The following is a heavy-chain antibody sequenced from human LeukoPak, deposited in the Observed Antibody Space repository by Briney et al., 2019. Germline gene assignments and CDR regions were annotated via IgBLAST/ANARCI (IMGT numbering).Heavy chain of an antibody. Sequence: PGGSLRLSRAASGFTFSSYSMNWVRQAPGKGLEWVSSIGSSSSYINYSDAVKGRFTISRDNAKNSLYLQMNSLRAEDSAVYYCARAGDDSRGYYYADYWGQGTLVTVSS. CDR1: GFTFSSYS. CDR3: ARAGDDSRGYYYADY. CDR2: IGSSSSYI. V-gene: IGHV3-21*01. D-gene: IGHD3-22*01. J-gene: IGHJ4*02.